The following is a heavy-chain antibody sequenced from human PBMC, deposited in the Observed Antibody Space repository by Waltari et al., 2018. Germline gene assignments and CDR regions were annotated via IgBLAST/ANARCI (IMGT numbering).Heavy chain of an antibody. CDR1: GGTFTSDS. CDR2: ISPDISET. V-gene: IGHV1-69*02. Sequence: QVQLVQSGAEAKKPGSSVRVSCRASGGTFTSDSVNWVRQAPGKGLEWMGRISPDISETKDAGKLQGRITITADKSTGTVYMELSSLRSDDTAVYYCAGGDGGYYYYKMDVWGQGTTVTVSS. D-gene: IGHD3-10*01. CDR3: AGGDGGYYYYKMDV. J-gene: IGHJ6*03.